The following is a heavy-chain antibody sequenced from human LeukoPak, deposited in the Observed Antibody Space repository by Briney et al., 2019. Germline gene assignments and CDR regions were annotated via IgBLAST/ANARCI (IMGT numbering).Heavy chain of an antibody. D-gene: IGHD1-7*01. CDR1: GGSISSYY. V-gene: IGHV4-59*01. CDR2: IYYSGST. CDR3: ARDPGITGTTGEFDY. J-gene: IGHJ4*02. Sequence: SETLSLTCTVSGGSISSYYWSWIRQPPGKGLEWIGYIYYSGSTNYNPSLKSRVTISVDTSKNQFSLKLSSVTAADTAVYYCARDPGITGTTGEFDYWGQGTLVTVSS.